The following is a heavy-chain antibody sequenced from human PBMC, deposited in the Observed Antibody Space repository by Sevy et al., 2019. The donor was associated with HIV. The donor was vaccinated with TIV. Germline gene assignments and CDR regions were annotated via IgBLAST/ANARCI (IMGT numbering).Heavy chain of an antibody. Sequence: ASVKVSCKDSGFTFTGSAVQWVRQARGQRLEWIGWIVVGSGNTNYAQKFQERVTITRDMSTSTAYMELSSLRSEDTAVYYCAADLPGLLVKFDYYYGMDVWGQGTTVTVSS. CDR3: AADLPGLLVKFDYYYGMDV. CDR2: IVVGSGNT. CDR1: GFTFTGSA. V-gene: IGHV1-58*01. J-gene: IGHJ6*02. D-gene: IGHD2-21*01.